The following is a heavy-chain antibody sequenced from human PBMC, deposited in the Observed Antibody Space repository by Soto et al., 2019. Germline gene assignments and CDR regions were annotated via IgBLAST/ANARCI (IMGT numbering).Heavy chain of an antibody. V-gene: IGHV1-69*12. CDR2: IIPIFGTA. Sequence: QVQLVQSGAEVKKPGSSVKVSCKASGGTFSSYAISWVRQAPGQGLEWMGGIIPIFGTANYAQKFQGRVTITADESTSTAYMELSSLRSEDTAVYYCARSYYYDSSGSLYNWFDPWGQGTLVTVSS. CDR1: GGTFSSYA. D-gene: IGHD3-22*01. J-gene: IGHJ5*02. CDR3: ARSYYYDSSGSLYNWFDP.